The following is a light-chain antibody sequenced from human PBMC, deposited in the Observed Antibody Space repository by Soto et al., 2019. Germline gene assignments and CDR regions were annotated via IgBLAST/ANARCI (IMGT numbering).Light chain of an antibody. CDR2: KAS. CDR1: QSISSW. J-gene: IGKJ1*01. CDR3: QQYNSYLWT. V-gene: IGKV1-5*03. Sequence: DIQMTQSPSTLSASVGDRVTITCLASQSISSWLAWYQQKPGKAPKLLIYKASSLESGVPSRFSGSGSGTEFTLTISSLQPDDFATYYCQQYNSYLWTFGQGTKV.